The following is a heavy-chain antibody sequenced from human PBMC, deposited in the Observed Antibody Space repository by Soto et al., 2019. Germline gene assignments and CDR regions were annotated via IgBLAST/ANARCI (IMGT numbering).Heavy chain of an antibody. V-gene: IGHV1-69*01. D-gene: IGHD2-15*01. J-gene: IGHJ6*04. CDR3: AGGDCSGGSCYRRPVHYYYYYGMDV. Sequence: QVQLVQSGAEVKKPGSSVKVSCKASGGTFSSYAISWVRQAPGQGLEWMGGIIPIFGTANYAQKFQGRVTITADESTSTADMELRSLRSEDTAVYYCAGGDCSGGSCYRRPVHYYYYYGMDVWGKGTTVTVSS. CDR2: IIPIFGTA. CDR1: GGTFSSYA.